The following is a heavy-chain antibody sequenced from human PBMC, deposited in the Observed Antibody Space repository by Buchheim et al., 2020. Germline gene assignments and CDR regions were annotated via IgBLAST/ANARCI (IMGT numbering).Heavy chain of an antibody. Sequence: QVQLVESGGGVVQPGRSLRLSCAASGFTFSSYGMHWVRQAPGKGLEWVAVISYDGSNKYYADSVKGRFTISRDNSKNTLYLQMNSLRAEDTAVYYCARGYCGGDCYEYYFDYWGQGTL. CDR2: ISYDGSNK. V-gene: IGHV3-30*03. CDR1: GFTFSSYG. CDR3: ARGYCGGDCYEYYFDY. J-gene: IGHJ4*02. D-gene: IGHD2-21*02.